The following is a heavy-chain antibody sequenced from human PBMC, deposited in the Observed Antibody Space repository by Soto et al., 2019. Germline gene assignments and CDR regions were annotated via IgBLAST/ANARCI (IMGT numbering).Heavy chain of an antibody. CDR3: AKGGTARIKNWFDP. CDR1: GFTFDAYA. CDR2: VNWNSGSR. V-gene: IGHV3-9*01. Sequence: EVQLVESGGGLVQPGGSLRLSCEASGFTFDAYAMHWVRQAPGKGLEGVSGVNWNSGSRDYGDSVKGRFTISRDNAQSSLSLQMNSLRPDDTAFDYCAKGGTARIKNWFDPWGQGTLVTVSS. D-gene: IGHD5-12*01. J-gene: IGHJ5*02.